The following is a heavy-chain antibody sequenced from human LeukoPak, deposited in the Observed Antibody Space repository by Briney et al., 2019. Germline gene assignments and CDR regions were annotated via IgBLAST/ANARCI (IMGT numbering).Heavy chain of an antibody. CDR2: ISSSSSYI. D-gene: IGHD3-10*01. CDR1: GFTVSSYS. Sequence: GGSLRLSCAASGFTVSSYSMNWVRQAPGKGLEWVSSISSSSSYIYYADSVKGRFTISRDNAKNSLYLQMNSLRAEDTAVYYCAIEWFGEFPEGLWGQGTLVTVSS. CDR3: AIEWFGEFPEGL. V-gene: IGHV3-21*01. J-gene: IGHJ4*02.